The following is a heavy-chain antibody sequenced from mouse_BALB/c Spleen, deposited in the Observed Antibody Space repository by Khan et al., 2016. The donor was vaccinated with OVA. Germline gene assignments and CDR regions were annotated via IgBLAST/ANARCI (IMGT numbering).Heavy chain of an antibody. J-gene: IGHJ3*01. CDR1: GYTFTSYT. V-gene: IGHV1-4*01. CDR3: VRDGAYHRNDGWFAY. Sequence: QVQLKQSGAELARPGVSVKMSCKASGYTFTSYTIHWIKLRPGQGLEWIGYINPSNGYTNYNQKFKDKATLTADKSSTTAYMQLSSLTSDDSAVYNCVRDGAYHRNDGWFAYWGQGTLVTVSA. CDR2: INPSNGYT. D-gene: IGHD2-14*01.